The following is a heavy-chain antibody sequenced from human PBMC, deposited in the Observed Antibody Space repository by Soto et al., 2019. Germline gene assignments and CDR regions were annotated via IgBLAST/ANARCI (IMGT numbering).Heavy chain of an antibody. V-gene: IGHV2-5*02. J-gene: IGHJ4*02. CDR1: GFSLSTSGVG. CDR2: IYWDDDK. Sequence: QITLKESGPTLVKPTQTLTLTCTFSGFSLSTSGVGVGWIRQPPGKALEWLALIYWDDDKRYRPSLKSRLTIXTXPXXNQVLLTMTNMHPVDTATYYCAHHYRSSHHRGFDYWGQGTLVTVSS. D-gene: IGHD6-19*01. CDR3: AHHYRSSHHRGFDY.